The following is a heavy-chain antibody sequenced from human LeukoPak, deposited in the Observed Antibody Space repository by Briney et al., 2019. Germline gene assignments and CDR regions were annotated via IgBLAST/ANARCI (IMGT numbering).Heavy chain of an antibody. Sequence: PSQTLSLTCTVSGGSISSRTYYWSWIRQPAGKGLEWIGRIYTSGSTKYNPSLKSRVTISVDTSKNQFSLKLSSVTAADTAVYYCASFSRLVAASYYYGSGRYNWFDPWGQGTLVTVSS. CDR2: IYTSGST. D-gene: IGHD3-10*01. CDR1: GGSISSRTYY. J-gene: IGHJ5*02. V-gene: IGHV4-61*02. CDR3: ASFSRLVAASYYYGSGRYNWFDP.